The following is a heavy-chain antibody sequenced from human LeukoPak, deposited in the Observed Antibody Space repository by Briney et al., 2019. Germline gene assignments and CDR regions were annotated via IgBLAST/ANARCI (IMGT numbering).Heavy chain of an antibody. D-gene: IGHD5-18*01. CDR3: ARDRREGYSYAPGFFDY. J-gene: IGHJ4*02. CDR2: ISSSSSYI. Sequence: GGSLSLSCAASGFTFSSYSMNWVRQAPGKGLEWVSSISSSSSYIYYADSVKGRFTISRDNAKNSLYLQMNSLRAEDTAVYYCARDRREGYSYAPGFFDYWGQGTLVTVPS. V-gene: IGHV3-21*01. CDR1: GFTFSSYS.